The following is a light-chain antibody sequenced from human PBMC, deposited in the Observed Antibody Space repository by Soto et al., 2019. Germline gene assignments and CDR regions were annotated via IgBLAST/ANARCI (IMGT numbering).Light chain of an antibody. CDR2: EVS. Sequence: QSALTQPASVSGSPGQSIAISCTGTSSDVGKYSYVSWFQQYPGNAPKLMIYEVSNRPSGVSNRFSGSKSGNTASLTISGLQGEDEADYYCNSFTTSSTWVFGGGTKVTVL. CDR3: NSFTTSSTWV. V-gene: IGLV2-14*01. CDR1: SSDVGKYSY. J-gene: IGLJ3*02.